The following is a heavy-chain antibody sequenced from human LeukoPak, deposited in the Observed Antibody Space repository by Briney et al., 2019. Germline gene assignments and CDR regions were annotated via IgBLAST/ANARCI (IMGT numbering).Heavy chain of an antibody. CDR1: GGSISSYY. CDR3: ARSGYSNFDY. J-gene: IGHJ4*02. V-gene: IGHV4-59*08. CDR2: IYYSGST. D-gene: IGHD3-3*01. Sequence: PSETLSLTCTVYGGSISSYYWSWIRQPPGKGLEWIGYIYYSGSTNYNPSLKSRVTISVDTSKNQFSLKLSSVTAADTAVYYCARSGYSNFDYWGQGTLVTVSS.